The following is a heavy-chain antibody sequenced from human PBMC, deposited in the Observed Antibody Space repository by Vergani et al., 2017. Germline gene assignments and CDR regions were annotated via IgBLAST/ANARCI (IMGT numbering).Heavy chain of an antibody. Sequence: VQLLESGGGLVQPGGSLRLSCAASGFTFSSYAMSWVRQAPGKGLEWVAVISYDGSNKYYADSVKGRFTISRDNYKNTLYLQMNSLRAEDTAVYYCARDRNDYYFDYWGQGTLVTVSS. CDR2: ISYDGSNK. V-gene: IGHV3-30-3*01. D-gene: IGHD2-21*02. CDR3: ARDRNDYYFDY. CDR1: GFTFSSYA. J-gene: IGHJ4*02.